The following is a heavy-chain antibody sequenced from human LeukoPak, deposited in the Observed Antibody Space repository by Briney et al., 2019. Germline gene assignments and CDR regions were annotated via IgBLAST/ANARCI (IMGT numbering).Heavy chain of an antibody. J-gene: IGHJ6*03. CDR3: ARYEADSSGYYYEYYMDV. Sequence: KTSETLSLTCAVYGGSFSGYYWSWIRQPPGKGLEWIGEINHSGSTYYNPSLKSRVTISVDTSKNQFSLKLSSVTAADTAVYYCARYEADSSGYYYEYYMDVWGKGTTVTISS. CDR1: GGSFSGYY. V-gene: IGHV4-34*01. D-gene: IGHD3-22*01. CDR2: INHSGST.